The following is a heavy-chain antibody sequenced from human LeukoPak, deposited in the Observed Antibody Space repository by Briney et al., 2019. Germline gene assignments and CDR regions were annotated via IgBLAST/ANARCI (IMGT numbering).Heavy chain of an antibody. CDR2: IIPIFGIA. V-gene: IGHV1-69*02. CDR1: GYTFTGYY. Sequence: SVKVSCKASGYTFTGYYMHWVRQAPGQGFEWMGRIIPIFGIANYAQKFQGRVTITADKSTSTAYMELSSLRSEDTAVYYCARNEYYYDSSGLDYWGQGTLVTVSS. CDR3: ARNEYYYDSSGLDY. D-gene: IGHD3-22*01. J-gene: IGHJ4*02.